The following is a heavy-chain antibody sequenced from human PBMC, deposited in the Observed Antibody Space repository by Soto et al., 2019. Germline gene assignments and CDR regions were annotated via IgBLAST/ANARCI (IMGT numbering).Heavy chain of an antibody. J-gene: IGHJ3*02. CDR3: ARLMTTVVMVHAFDI. D-gene: IGHD4-17*01. V-gene: IGHV4-34*01. CDR2: INHSGST. Sequence: SETLSLTCAVYGGSFSGYYLSWIRQPPGKGLEWIGEINHSGSTNYNPSLKSRVTISVDTSKNQFSLKLSSVTAADTAVYYCARLMTTVVMVHAFDIWGQGTMLTVSS. CDR1: GGSFSGYY.